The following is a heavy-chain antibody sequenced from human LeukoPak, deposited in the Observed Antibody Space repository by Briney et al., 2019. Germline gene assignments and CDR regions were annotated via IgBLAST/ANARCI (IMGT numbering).Heavy chain of an antibody. CDR3: ARDPPHSDHVLLWFGESKGIDY. CDR1: GGTFRSFA. CDR2: IIPIFRTA. D-gene: IGHD3-10*01. Sequence: SVKVSCKASGGTFRSFAISWVRQAPGQGLEWMGGIIPIFRTANYAQKFQGRVTITADESTSTAYMELSSLRSEDTAVYYCARDPPHSDHVLLWFGESKGIDYWGQGTLVTVSS. V-gene: IGHV1-69*13. J-gene: IGHJ4*02.